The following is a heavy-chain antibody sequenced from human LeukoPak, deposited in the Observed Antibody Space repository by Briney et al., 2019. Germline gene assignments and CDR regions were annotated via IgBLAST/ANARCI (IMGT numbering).Heavy chain of an antibody. J-gene: IGHJ4*02. D-gene: IGHD6-13*01. CDR2: MNPNSGNT. V-gene: IGHV1-8*01. Sequence: GASVKVSCKASGYTFTSYDINWVRQATGQGLEWMGWMNPNSGNTGYAQKFQGRVSMTSNTSISTAYMELSSLRSEDTAVYYCARGLRREQPLLRAFDDWGQGTLVTVSS. CDR1: GYTFTSYD. CDR3: ARGLRREQPLLRAFDD.